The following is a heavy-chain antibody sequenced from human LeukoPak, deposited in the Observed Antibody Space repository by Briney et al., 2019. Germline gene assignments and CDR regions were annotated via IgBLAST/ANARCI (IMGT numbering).Heavy chain of an antibody. Sequence: GGSLRLSCAASGFTFSSYEMNWVRQAPGKGLEWVSYISSSGSTIYYADSVKGRFTISRDNAKNSLYLQMNSLRAEDTAVYYCATDYCGGGSCYSVRHADWFDPWGQGTLVTVSS. J-gene: IGHJ5*02. D-gene: IGHD2-15*01. CDR2: ISSSGSTI. CDR3: ATDYCGGGSCYSVRHADWFDP. V-gene: IGHV3-48*03. CDR1: GFTFSSYE.